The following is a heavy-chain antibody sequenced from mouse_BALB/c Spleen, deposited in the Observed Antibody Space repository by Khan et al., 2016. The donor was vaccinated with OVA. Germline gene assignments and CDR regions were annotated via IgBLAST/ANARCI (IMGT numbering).Heavy chain of an antibody. CDR1: GFSLTSYG. CDR2: IWAGGST. CDR3: TRCYCGSYLYMDV. D-gene: IGHD2-1*01. V-gene: IGHV2-9*02. Sequence: VQLQESGPGLVAPSQSLSITCTVSGFSLTSYGVHWVRQPPGKGLEWLGVIWAGGSTNYNSALLSRLSISNDNSKSQAFLKMNSLQTDDTAMYXCTRCYCGSYLYMDVWRAGTAVTVSS. J-gene: IGHJ1*01.